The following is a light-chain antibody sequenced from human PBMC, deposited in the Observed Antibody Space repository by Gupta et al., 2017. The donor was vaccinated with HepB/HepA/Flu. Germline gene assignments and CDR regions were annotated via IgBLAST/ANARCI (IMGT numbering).Light chain of an antibody. V-gene: IGKV3-15*01. CDR1: QTISIN. J-gene: IGKJ1*01. Sequence: EIEMTQSPVTLSVSPGERATLSCRASQTISINLAWYQQKPGQSPRLLLYGASTRATGIPARFSASRSGTEVTLTISSLQSEDFAVYFCQQYADRPPWTFGQGTKVEIK. CDR2: GAS. CDR3: QQYADRPPWT.